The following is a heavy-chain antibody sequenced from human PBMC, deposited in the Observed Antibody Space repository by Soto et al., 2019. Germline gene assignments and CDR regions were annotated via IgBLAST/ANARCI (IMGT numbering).Heavy chain of an antibody. Sequence: QVQLVQSGAEVKKPGASVKVSCKASGYTFTGYYMHWVRQAPGQGLEWMGWINPNSGGTNYAQKFQGWVTMTRDTSISTAYMELSRLRTDDTAVYYCARDDHSSGSATTLDYWGQGTLVTVSS. V-gene: IGHV1-2*04. D-gene: IGHD6-19*01. CDR2: INPNSGGT. CDR1: GYTFTGYY. CDR3: ARDDHSSGSATTLDY. J-gene: IGHJ4*02.